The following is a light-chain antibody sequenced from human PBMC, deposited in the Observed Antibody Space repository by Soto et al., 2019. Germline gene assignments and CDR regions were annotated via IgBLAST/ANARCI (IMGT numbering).Light chain of an antibody. Sequence: QPVLTQPPSVSGAPGQRVTISCTGSSSNIGAGYDVHWYQQLPGRAPKLLIYGNTNRPSGVPDRFSGSKSGTSASLAITGRQAEDEADYYCLSFDSSLSVVVGGGTKLTVL. J-gene: IGLJ2*01. CDR1: SSNIGAGYD. V-gene: IGLV1-40*01. CDR2: GNT. CDR3: LSFDSSLSVV.